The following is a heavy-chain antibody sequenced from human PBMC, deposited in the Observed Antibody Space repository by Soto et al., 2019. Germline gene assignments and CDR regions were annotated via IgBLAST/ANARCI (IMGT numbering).Heavy chain of an antibody. CDR3: AKDGYNWNYKSHFDY. CDR1: GFTFSSYA. J-gene: IGHJ4*02. CDR2: ISGSGGST. Sequence: EVQLLESGGGLVQPGGSLRLSCAASGFTFSSYAMSWVRQAPGKGLEWVSAISGSGGSTYYADSVKGRFTISRDNSKNPLYLQMNSLRAEDTAVYYCAKDGYNWNYKSHFDYWGQGTLVTVSS. V-gene: IGHV3-23*01. D-gene: IGHD1-7*01.